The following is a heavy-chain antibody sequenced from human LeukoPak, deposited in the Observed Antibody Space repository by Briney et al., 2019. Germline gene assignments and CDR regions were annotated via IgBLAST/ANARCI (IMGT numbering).Heavy chain of an antibody. Sequence: PSETLSLTCTVSGGSISSSSYYWGWIRQPPGKGLEWIGSIYNSGSTYYNASLKSRVTISVDTYKKQFSLKVSSVTAADTVVYYCTRQELVGGPNDYWGQGTLVTVSS. CDR3: TRQELVGGPNDY. CDR2: IYNSGST. V-gene: IGHV4-39*01. CDR1: GGSISSSSYY. D-gene: IGHD1-1*01. J-gene: IGHJ4*02.